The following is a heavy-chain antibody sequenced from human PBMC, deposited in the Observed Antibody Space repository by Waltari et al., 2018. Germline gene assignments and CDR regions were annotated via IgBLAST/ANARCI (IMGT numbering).Heavy chain of an antibody. V-gene: IGHV4-59*01. CDR1: GGSISSYY. CDR2: IYYSGST. Sequence: QVQLQESGPGLVKPSETLSLTYTVSGGSISSYYWSWIRQPPGKGLEWIGYIYYSGSTNYNPSLKSRVTISVDTSKNQFSLKLSSVTAADTAVYYCASLGEALDYWGQGTLVTVSS. J-gene: IGHJ4*02. CDR3: ASLGEALDY.